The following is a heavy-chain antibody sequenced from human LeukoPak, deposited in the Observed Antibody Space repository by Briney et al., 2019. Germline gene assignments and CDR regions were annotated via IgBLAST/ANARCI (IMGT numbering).Heavy chain of an antibody. J-gene: IGHJ4*02. CDR3: ARDRGAYSSSWYFDY. V-gene: IGHV4-4*07. CDR1: VVSMNGYY. D-gene: IGHD6-13*01. CDR2: VDSSGNT. Sequence: PSETLSLTCSVSVVSMNGYYWSWLRQSAGNRLEWIGHVDSSGNTNYNPSLESRVTMSVDTSKKQFSLKLTSVTAADTAVYYCARDRGAYSSSWYFDYWGQGTLVTVSS.